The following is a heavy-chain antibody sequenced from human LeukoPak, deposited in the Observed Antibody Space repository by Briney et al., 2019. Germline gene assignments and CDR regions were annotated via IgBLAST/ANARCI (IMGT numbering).Heavy chain of an antibody. J-gene: IGHJ4*02. Sequence: SQTLSLTCAVSGESISVGPNYWSWIRQPAGKEPEFIGRMYSSGSTYYNPSLKSRVTISVDTSKNQFSLKLSSVTAADTAVYYCARLANHDFWSGYPYYFDYWGQGTLVTVSS. CDR2: MYSSGST. CDR3: ARLANHDFWSGYPYYFDY. V-gene: IGHV4-61*02. D-gene: IGHD3-3*01. CDR1: GESISVGPNY.